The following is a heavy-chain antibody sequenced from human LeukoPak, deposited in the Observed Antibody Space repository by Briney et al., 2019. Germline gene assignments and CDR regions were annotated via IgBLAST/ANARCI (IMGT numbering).Heavy chain of an antibody. J-gene: IGHJ4*02. CDR1: GFTFSSYW. Sequence: PGGSLRLSCAASGFTFSSYWMHWVRQAPGKGLVWVSRISSDVSSTTYADSVKGRFTISRDNAKNTLYLQMNSLRAEDTAVDYCARGYSGGYRVDYWGQGTLVTVSS. CDR2: ISSDVSST. V-gene: IGHV3-74*01. CDR3: ARGYSGGYRVDY. D-gene: IGHD5-12*01.